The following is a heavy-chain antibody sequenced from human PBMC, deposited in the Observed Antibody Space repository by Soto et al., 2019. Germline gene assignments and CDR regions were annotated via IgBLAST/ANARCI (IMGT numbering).Heavy chain of an antibody. CDR2: INPNSGGT. V-gene: IGHV1-2*04. Sequence: QVQLVQSGAEVKKPGASVKVSCKASGYTFTGYYMHWVRQAPGQGLEWMGWINPNSGGTNYAQKFQGWVTMTRDTSISTAYMELSRLRSDDTAVYYCARGRRINIVATPPAKGRAYYYGMDVWGQGTTVTVSS. CDR1: GYTFTGYY. J-gene: IGHJ6*02. D-gene: IGHD5-12*01. CDR3: ARGRRINIVATPPAKGRAYYYGMDV.